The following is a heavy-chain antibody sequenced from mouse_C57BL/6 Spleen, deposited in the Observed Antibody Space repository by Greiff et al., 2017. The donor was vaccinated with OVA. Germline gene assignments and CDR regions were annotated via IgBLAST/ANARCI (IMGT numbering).Heavy chain of an antibody. D-gene: IGHD2-4*01. Sequence: EVKLMESGPGLVKPSQSLSLTCSVTGYSITSGYYWNWIRQFPGNKLEWMGYISYDGSNNYNPSLKNRISITRDTSKNQLFLKLNSVTTEDTATYYCARDRGYDYDDAMDYWGQGTSVTVSS. CDR1: GYSITSGYY. CDR2: ISYDGSN. V-gene: IGHV3-6*01. CDR3: ARDRGYDYDDAMDY. J-gene: IGHJ4*01.